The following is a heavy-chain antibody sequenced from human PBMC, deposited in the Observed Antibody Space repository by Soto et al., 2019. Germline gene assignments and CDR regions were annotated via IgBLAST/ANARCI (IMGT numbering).Heavy chain of an antibody. V-gene: IGHV3-21*01. CDR1: GFTFTRYS. J-gene: IGHJ6*02. Sequence: GGSLRLSCAASGFTFTRYSMNWVRQAPGKGLEWVSSISSTTNYIYYGDSMKGRFTISRDNSKNTLYLQMNSLRAEDTAVYYCARDPLSHENWGGYYYHYGMDVWGQGTTVTVSS. D-gene: IGHD7-27*01. CDR3: ARDPLSHENWGGYYYHYGMDV. CDR2: ISSTTNYI.